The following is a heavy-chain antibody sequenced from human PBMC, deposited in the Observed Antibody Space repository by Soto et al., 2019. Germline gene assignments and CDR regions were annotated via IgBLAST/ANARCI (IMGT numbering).Heavy chain of an antibody. J-gene: IGHJ6*02. CDR2: INPNSGGT. D-gene: IGHD2-2*01. CDR3: AKDPNIVVVPAATGGMDV. CDR1: GYTFADYY. Sequence: GASVKVSCKASGYTFADYYMHWVRQAPGKGLEWMGWINPNSGGTNYAQKFQGRVTMTRVTSISTAYMELSSLRSDDTAPYYCAKDPNIVVVPAATGGMDVWGQGTTVTVSS. V-gene: IGHV1-2*02.